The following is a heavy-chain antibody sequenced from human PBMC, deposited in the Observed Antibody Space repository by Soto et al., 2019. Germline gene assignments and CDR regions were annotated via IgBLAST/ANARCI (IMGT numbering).Heavy chain of an antibody. CDR3: ARPARRYDSGGQSGNWFDP. V-gene: IGHV5-51*01. J-gene: IGHJ5*02. Sequence: PGESLTISCKVSGDSFTSYWIVWVLQMPGKGLEWMGIIYPGDSDTRYSPSFQGQVTISADKSISTAYLQWSSLKASDTAMYYCARPARRYDSGGQSGNWFDPWGQGTMVTVSS. D-gene: IGHD3-3*01. CDR1: GDSFTSYW. CDR2: IYPGDSDT.